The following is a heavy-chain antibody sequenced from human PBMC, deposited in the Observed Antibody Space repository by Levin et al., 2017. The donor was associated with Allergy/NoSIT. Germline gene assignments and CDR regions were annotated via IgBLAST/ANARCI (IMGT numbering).Heavy chain of an antibody. J-gene: IGHJ4*02. CDR1: GYSFTNYW. V-gene: IGHV5-51*01. CDR2: IYPGDSDT. CDR3: ARRGEYCSAGSCYSGGAFDY. D-gene: IGHD2-15*01. Sequence: ASVKVSCKASGYSFTNYWIGWVRQMPGKGLEWMGIIYPGDSDTRYSPSFQGQVTISADKSTSTAYLQWSSLKASDTAMYFCARRGEYCSAGSCYSGGAFDYWGQGTLVTVSS.